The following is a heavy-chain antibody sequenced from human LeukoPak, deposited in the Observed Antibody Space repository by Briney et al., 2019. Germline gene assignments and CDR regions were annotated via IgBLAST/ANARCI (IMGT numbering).Heavy chain of an antibody. CDR3: ARQRFTMRAYAGNWFDP. J-gene: IGHJ5*02. Sequence: GESLKISCKGSGYSFTSYWIAWVRQMPGKGLEWMGIIYPGDSHTRYSPSFQGQVIISVDRSISTAYLQWSSLKASDTAMYYCARQRFTMRAYAGNWFDPWGQGTLVTVSS. D-gene: IGHD3-10*01. V-gene: IGHV5-51*01. CDR1: GYSFTSYW. CDR2: IYPGDSHT.